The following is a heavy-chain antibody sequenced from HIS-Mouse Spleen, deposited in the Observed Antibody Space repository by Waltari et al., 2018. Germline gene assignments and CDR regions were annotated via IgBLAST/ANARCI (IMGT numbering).Heavy chain of an antibody. CDR2: IYYSGST. D-gene: IGHD6-13*01. V-gene: IGHV4-39*07. CDR1: GGSISSSSYY. CDR3: AREIPYSSSWYDWYFDL. J-gene: IGHJ2*01. Sequence: QLQLQESGPGLVKPSETLSLTCTVPGGSISSSSYYWGWSRHPPGKGLEWIGSIYYSGSTYYNPSLKSRVTISVDTSKNQFSLKLSSVTAADTAVYYCAREIPYSSSWYDWYFDLWGRGTLVTVSS.